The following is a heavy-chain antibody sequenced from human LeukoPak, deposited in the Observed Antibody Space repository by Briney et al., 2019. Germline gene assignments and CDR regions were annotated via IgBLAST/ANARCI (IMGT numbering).Heavy chain of an antibody. CDR2: ITGSGDSA. CDR3: AKDEAWRPAAD. CDR1: GFTFTNYA. J-gene: IGHJ4*02. Sequence: GGSLRLSCAPSGFTFTNYAMSWVRQAPGKGLEWVSSITGSGDSAYYADSVKGRFTISRDNSKDTLYLQMNSLRAEDTAIYFCAKDEAWRPAADWGQGTLVTVSS. V-gene: IGHV3-23*01. D-gene: IGHD2-2*01.